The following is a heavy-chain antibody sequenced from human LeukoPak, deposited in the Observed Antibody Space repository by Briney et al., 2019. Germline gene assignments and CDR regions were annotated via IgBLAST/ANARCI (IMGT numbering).Heavy chain of an antibody. J-gene: IGHJ2*01. CDR2: ISWNSGSI. CDR1: GFTFSTYA. CDR3: AKYGSSGWYARGWYFDL. Sequence: GGSLRLSCAASGFTFSTYAMHWVRQAPGKGLEWVSGISWNSGSIGYADSVKGRFTISRDNAKNSLYLQMNSLRAEDTALYYCAKYGSSGWYARGWYFDLWGRGTLVTVSS. D-gene: IGHD6-19*01. V-gene: IGHV3-9*01.